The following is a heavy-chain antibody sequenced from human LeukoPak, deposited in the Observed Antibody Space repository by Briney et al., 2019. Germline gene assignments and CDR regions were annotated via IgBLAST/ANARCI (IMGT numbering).Heavy chain of an antibody. D-gene: IGHD3-22*01. J-gene: IGHJ3*02. CDR3: ARECWRITMIVVVNDAFDI. V-gene: IGHV3-30-3*01. CDR1: GFTFSSYA. CDR2: ISYDGSNK. Sequence: QPGGSLRLSCAASGFTFSSYAMHWVRQAPGKGLEWVAVISYDGSNKFYANSVKGRFTISRDNSKNTLYLQMNSLRAEDTAVYYCARECWRITMIVVVNDAFDIWGQGTMVTVSS.